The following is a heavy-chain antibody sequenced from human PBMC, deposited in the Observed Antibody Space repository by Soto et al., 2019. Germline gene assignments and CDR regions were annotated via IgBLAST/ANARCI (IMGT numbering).Heavy chain of an antibody. D-gene: IGHD6-6*01. Sequence: SVKFSCKASGGTFSSFAISWVRQAPGQGLEWMGGIIPIFGTANYAQKFQGRVTITADESTSTAYMELSSLRSEDTAVYYCASRVAARTNYYYYYGMDVWGQGTTVTVSS. V-gene: IGHV1-69*01. CDR3: ASRVAARTNYYYYYGMDV. CDR2: IIPIFGTA. J-gene: IGHJ6*02. CDR1: GGTFSSFA.